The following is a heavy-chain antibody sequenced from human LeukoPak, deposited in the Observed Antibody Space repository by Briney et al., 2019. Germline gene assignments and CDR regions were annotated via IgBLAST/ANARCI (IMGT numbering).Heavy chain of an antibody. CDR2: IYYSGST. CDR3: AREVGAIGY. Sequence: PSETLSLTCTVSGGSISSYYWSWIGQPPGKGLEWIGYIYYSGSTNYNPSLKSRVTISVDTSKNQFSLKLSSVNAADTAVYYCAREVGAIGYWGQGTLVTVSS. D-gene: IGHD1-26*01. CDR1: GGSISSYY. J-gene: IGHJ4*02. V-gene: IGHV4-59*01.